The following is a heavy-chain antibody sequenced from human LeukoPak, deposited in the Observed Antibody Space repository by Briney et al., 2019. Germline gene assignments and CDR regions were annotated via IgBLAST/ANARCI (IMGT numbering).Heavy chain of an antibody. J-gene: IGHJ4*02. CDR1: GYTFTAYS. CDR3: AKVLSASGSYVDDY. D-gene: IGHD3-10*01. CDR2: INPNSGGT. Sequence: ASVKVSCKASGYTFTAYSLHWVRQAPGQGLEWLGWINPNSGGTDYEQKFQGRVTLTRDTSISTAYMELNRLRSDDTAMYYCAKVLSASGSYVDDYWGQGTLVTVSS. V-gene: IGHV1-2*02.